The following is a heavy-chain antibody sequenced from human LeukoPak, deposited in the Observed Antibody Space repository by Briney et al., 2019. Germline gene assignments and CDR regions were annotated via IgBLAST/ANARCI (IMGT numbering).Heavy chain of an antibody. CDR2: IINSGVT. Sequence: SDTLSLTCTVSGDSISDYHWSWIRQPAGKGLEWIGRIINSGVTNYNPSLNSRVTISVDRSKNQFSLRLTSVTAAVTAVYYCGTSEVGSSSYESYDYWGQGTQVTVSA. D-gene: IGHD1-26*01. V-gene: IGHV4-4*07. J-gene: IGHJ4*02. CDR3: GTSEVGSSSYESYDY. CDR1: GDSISDYH.